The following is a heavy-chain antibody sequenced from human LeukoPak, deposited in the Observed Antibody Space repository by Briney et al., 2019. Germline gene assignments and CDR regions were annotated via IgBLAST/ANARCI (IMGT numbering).Heavy chain of an antibody. CDR3: ARRLVSSWYDWFDP. V-gene: IGHV4-39*01. D-gene: IGHD6-13*01. CDR2: IYYSGST. CDR1: GGSISSSSYY. J-gene: IGHJ5*02. Sequence: SETLSLTCTVSGGSISSSSYYWGWIRQPPGKGLEWIGSIYYSGSTYYNPSLKSRVTISVDTSKNQFSLKLSSVTAADTAVYYCARRLVSSWYDWFDPWDQGTLVTVSS.